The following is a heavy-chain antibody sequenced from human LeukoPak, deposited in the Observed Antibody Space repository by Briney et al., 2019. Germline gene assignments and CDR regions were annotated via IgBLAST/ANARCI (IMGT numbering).Heavy chain of an antibody. V-gene: IGHV3-11*01. CDR1: GFTFSDYY. J-gene: IGHJ6*03. Sequence: GGSLRLSCAASGFTFSDYYMSWIRQAPGKGLEWVSYISSSGSTIYYADSVKGRFTISRDNSKNTLYLQMNSLRAEDTAVYYCARVGPYYYYMDVWGKGTTVTVSS. CDR3: ARVGPYYYYMDV. CDR2: ISSSGSTI.